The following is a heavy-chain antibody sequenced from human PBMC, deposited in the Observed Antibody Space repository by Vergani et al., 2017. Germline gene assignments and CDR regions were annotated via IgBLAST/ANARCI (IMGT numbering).Heavy chain of an antibody. J-gene: IGHJ4*02. D-gene: IGHD1-26*01. CDR1: GFTFSSYE. V-gene: IGHV3-48*03. CDR2: ISSSGSTI. CDR3: ARDMHRVGATMSPIDY. Sequence: EVQLVESGGGLVQPGGSLRLSCAASGFTFSSYEMNWVRQAPGKGLEWVSYISSSGSTIYYADSVKGRFTISRDNAKNSLYLQMNSLRAEDTAVYYCARDMHRVGATMSPIDYWGQGTLVTVSS.